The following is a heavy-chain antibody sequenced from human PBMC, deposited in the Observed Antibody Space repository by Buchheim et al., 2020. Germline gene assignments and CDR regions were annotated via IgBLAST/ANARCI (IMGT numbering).Heavy chain of an antibody. J-gene: IGHJ5*02. D-gene: IGHD5-18*01. CDR3: ATLRGYSYGSRLRFDP. CDR2: IYYSGST. CDR1: GGSISSGGYY. V-gene: IGHV4-31*03. Sequence: QVQLQESGPGLVKPSQTLSLTCTVSGGSISSGGYYWSWIRQHPGKGLEWIGYIYYSGSTYYNPSLTRRVTIAVDTSKHQVSLKLSSVTAADTAVYYCATLRGYSYGSRLRFDPWGQGTL.